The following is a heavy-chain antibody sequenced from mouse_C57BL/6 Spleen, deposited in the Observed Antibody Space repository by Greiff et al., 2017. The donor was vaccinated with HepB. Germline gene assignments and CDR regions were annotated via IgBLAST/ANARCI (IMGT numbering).Heavy chain of an antibody. CDR1: GFTFSNYW. V-gene: IGHV6-3*01. D-gene: IGHD2-3*01. CDR2: IRLKSDNYAT. Sequence: DVQLQESGGGLVQPGGSMKLSCVASGFTFSNYWMNWVRQSPEKGLEWVAQIRLKSDNYATHYAESVKGRFTISRDDSKSSVYLQMNNLRAEDTGIYYCTVYDGYLDYWGQGTTLTVSS. J-gene: IGHJ2*01. CDR3: TVYDGYLDY.